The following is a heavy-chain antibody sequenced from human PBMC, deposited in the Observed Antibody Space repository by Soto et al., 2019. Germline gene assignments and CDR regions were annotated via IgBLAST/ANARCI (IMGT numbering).Heavy chain of an antibody. CDR1: GFTFSDYY. V-gene: IGHV3-11*01. J-gene: IGHJ6*02. CDR2: ISSSGSTI. D-gene: IGHD3-22*01. CDR3: ASNYDSSGYYFRDYGMDV. Sequence: QVQLVESGGGLVKPGGSLRLSCAASGFTFSDYYMSWIRQAPGKGLEWVSYISSSGSTIYYADSVKGRFTISRDNAKNSLYQQMNSLRAEDTAVYYCASNYDSSGYYFRDYGMDVWGQGTTVTVSS.